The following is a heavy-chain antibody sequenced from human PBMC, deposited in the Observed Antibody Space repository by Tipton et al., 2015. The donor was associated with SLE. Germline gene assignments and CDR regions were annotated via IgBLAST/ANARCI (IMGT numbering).Heavy chain of an antibody. CDR1: GASISSYY. V-gene: IGHV4-59*01. J-gene: IGHJ4*02. Sequence: TLSLTCTVSGASISSYYWSWIRQPPGKGLEWIGYVYDIEFTNYNPSLKSRVTISLDASKNQFSLKLSSVTAADTAVHYCARGGTYHDSSGNIDYWGQGTLVTASS. CDR2: VYDIEFT. D-gene: IGHD3-22*01. CDR3: ARGGTYHDSSGNIDY.